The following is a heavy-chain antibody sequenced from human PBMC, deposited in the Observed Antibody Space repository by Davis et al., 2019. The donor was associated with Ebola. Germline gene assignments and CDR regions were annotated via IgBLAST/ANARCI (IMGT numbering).Heavy chain of an antibody. V-gene: IGHV1-18*01. CDR3: ASDDYGDRSVHY. Sequence: ASVNVSCKASGYTFTSYGIRWLRQAPGQGLEWMGLLHPNSCGTNYAHKLQDRVTMTTDTSTSTAYMELRSLRSDDTAVDYCASDDYGDRSVHYGGQGTLVTVSS. D-gene: IGHD4-17*01. CDR1: GYTFTSYG. J-gene: IGHJ4*02. CDR2: LHPNSCGT.